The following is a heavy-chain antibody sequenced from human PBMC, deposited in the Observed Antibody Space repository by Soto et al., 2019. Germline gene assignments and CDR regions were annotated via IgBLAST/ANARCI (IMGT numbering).Heavy chain of an antibody. J-gene: IGHJ5*02. Sequence: TGGSLRLSCAASGFTFSSYAMSWVRQAPGKGLEWVSAISGSGGSTYYADSVKGRFTISRDNSKNTLYLQMNSLRAEDTAVYYCAKDRPQAAYCGGDCYSLSGFDPWGQGTLVTVSS. CDR1: GFTFSSYA. CDR2: ISGSGGST. CDR3: AKDRPQAAYCGGDCYSLSGFDP. V-gene: IGHV3-23*01. D-gene: IGHD2-21*02.